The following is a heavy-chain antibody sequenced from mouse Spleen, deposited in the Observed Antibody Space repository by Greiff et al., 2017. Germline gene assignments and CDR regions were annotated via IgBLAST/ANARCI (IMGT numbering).Heavy chain of an antibody. J-gene: IGHJ4*01. Sequence: DVHLVESGGGLVQPGGSRKLSCAASGFTFSSFGMHWVRQAPEKGLEWVAYISSGSSTIYYADTVKGRFTISRDNPKNTLFLQMTSLRSEDTAMYYCARWGYGGYAMDYWGQGTSVTVSS. V-gene: IGHV5-17*02. CDR1: GFTFSSFG. CDR2: ISSGSSTI. CDR3: ARWGYGGYAMDY. D-gene: IGHD2-2*01.